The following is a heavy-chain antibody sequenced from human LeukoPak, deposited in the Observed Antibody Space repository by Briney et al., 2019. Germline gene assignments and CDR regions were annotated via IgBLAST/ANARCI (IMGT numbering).Heavy chain of an antibody. V-gene: IGHV4-59*01. D-gene: IGHD3-10*01. Sequence: SETLSLTCTVSGGSISSYYWSWIRQPPGKGLEWIGYIYYSGSTNYNPSLKSRVTISVDTSKNQFSLKLSSVTAADTAVYYCAREQNMVRGVIHDYWGQGTLVTVSS. CDR2: IYYSGST. CDR1: GGSISSYY. J-gene: IGHJ4*02. CDR3: AREQNMVRGVIHDY.